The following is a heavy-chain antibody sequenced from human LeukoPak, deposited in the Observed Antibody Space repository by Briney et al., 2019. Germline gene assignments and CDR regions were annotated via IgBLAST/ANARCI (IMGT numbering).Heavy chain of an antibody. J-gene: IGHJ4*02. D-gene: IGHD6-13*01. CDR1: GFSFDTCA. Sequence: GGSLTVSCAASGFSFDTCAMNWVRQAPGKGLEGVAAISGYGTDTYYADSVKGRFTISRDNSKNTLYLQMNSLRAEDAAVYFCAKDRTGYNRPIVSWGRGTLVTVSS. V-gene: IGHV3-23*01. CDR3: AKDRTGYNRPIVS. CDR2: ISGYGTDT.